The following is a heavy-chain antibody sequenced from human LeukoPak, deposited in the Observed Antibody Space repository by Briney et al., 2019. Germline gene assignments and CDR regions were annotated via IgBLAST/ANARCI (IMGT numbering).Heavy chain of an antibody. CDR3: AREHLRYFDWLLYPNWFDP. J-gene: IGHJ5*02. D-gene: IGHD3-9*01. Sequence: SVKVSCKASGYTFTSYDINWVRQATGQGLEWMGGIIPIFGTANYAQKFQGRVTITADESTSTAYMELSSLRSEDTAVYYCAREHLRYFDWLLYPNWFDPWGQGTLVTVSS. V-gene: IGHV1-69*13. CDR1: GYTFTSYD. CDR2: IIPIFGTA.